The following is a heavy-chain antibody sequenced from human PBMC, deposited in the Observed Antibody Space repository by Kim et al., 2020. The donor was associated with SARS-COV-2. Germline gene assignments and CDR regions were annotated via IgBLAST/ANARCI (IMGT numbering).Heavy chain of an antibody. CDR3: ARGTFQQGFDP. CDR2: INSDGGDT. CDR1: GFTFSNYW. V-gene: IGHV3-74*01. Sequence: GGSLRLSCEASGFTFSNYWMNWVRQGPGKGLVWVSRINSDGGDTHYADSVKGRFTISRDNAENTLNLQLNSLGVEDTAIYYCARGTFQQGFDPWGQGTLVTVS. J-gene: IGHJ5*02.